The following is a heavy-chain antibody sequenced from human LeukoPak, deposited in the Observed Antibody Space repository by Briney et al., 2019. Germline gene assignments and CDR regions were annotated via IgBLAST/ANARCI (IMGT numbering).Heavy chain of an antibody. CDR2: MNPNSGNT. CDR3: ARGGGNDAFDI. D-gene: IGHD4-23*01. CDR1: GYTFTSYD. J-gene: IGHJ3*02. Sequence: ASVTVSCKASGYTFTSYDIHWVRPATAQGLAWMGWMNPNSGNTGYAQKFQCRVTRTRNTSISTAYMELSSLRSEDTAVYYGARGGGNDAFDIWGQGTMVTVSS. V-gene: IGHV1-8*01.